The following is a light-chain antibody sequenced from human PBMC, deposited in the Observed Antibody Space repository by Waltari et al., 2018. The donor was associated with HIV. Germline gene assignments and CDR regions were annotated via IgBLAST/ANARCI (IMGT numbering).Light chain of an antibody. CDR2: DAS. CDR1: QNVNKK. V-gene: IGKV3-15*01. Sequence: VMTQSPATLSVSPGERVTFTCRASQNVNKKVAWYQQKPGQAPRLLISDASTRATGVPATFSGSGSGTDFTLTISSLQSEDFAVYFCQQYANWPFTFGQGTRLEIK. J-gene: IGKJ5*01. CDR3: QQYANWPFT.